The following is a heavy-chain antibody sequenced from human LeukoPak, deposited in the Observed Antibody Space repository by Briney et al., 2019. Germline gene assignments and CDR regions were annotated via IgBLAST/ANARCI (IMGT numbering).Heavy chain of an antibody. CDR3: ASYDSSGAREYYFDY. Sequence: SETLSLTCTVSGGSISSYYWSWIRQPPGKGLEWIGYIYYSGSTNYNPSLKSRVTISVDTSKNQFSLKLSSVTAADTAVYYCASYDSSGAREYYFDYWGQGTLVTVSS. D-gene: IGHD3-22*01. CDR1: GGSISSYY. V-gene: IGHV4-59*01. J-gene: IGHJ4*02. CDR2: IYYSGST.